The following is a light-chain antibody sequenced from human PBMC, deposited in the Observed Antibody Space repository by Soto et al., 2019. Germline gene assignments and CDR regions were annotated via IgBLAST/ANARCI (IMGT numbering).Light chain of an antibody. V-gene: IGKV3-20*01. J-gene: IGKJ4*01. CDR3: QHYGTSPLT. Sequence: EIVLTQSPRTLSLSPGESATLSCTASQSVRSNSLAWYQQKPGQAPRLLMFGASGRATGPPSRFSGRGSGTDFTLTISRLEPEDFAVYYCQHYGTSPLTFGGGTKVDI. CDR1: QSVRSNS. CDR2: GAS.